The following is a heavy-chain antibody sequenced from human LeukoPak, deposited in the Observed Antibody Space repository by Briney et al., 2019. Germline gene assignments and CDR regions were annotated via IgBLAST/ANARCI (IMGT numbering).Heavy chain of an antibody. CDR1: GYTFTGYY. CDR3: ARVTNEYSSSSWYGY. D-gene: IGHD6-6*01. CDR2: INPNSGGT. V-gene: IGHV1-2*02. J-gene: IGHJ4*02. Sequence: ASVKVSCKASGYTFTGYYMHWVRQAPGQGLEWMGWINPNSGGTNYAQKFQGRVTLTRDTSISTAYMELSRLRSDDTAVYYCARVTNEYSSSSWYGYWGQGTLVTVSS.